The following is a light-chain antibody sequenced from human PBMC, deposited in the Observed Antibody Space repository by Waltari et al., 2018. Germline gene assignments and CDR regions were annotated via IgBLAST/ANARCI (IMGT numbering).Light chain of an antibody. CDR2: EDN. CDR3: QSDDGNTWV. J-gene: IGLJ3*02. Sequence: NFMLTQPHSVSESPGKTVTISCTRSSGSFASNYVQWYQLRPGSAPTTVIYEDNQRPSGVPGRFSGSIDSSSNSASLTISGLKTEDEADYYCQSDDGNTWVFGGGTKLTVL. CDR1: SGSFASNY. V-gene: IGLV6-57*03.